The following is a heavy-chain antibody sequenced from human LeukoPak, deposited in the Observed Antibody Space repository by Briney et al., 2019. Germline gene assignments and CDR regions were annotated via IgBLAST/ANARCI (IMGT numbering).Heavy chain of an antibody. CDR2: IGTAGDT. Sequence: GGSLRLSCAASGFTFSSYDMHWVRQATGKGLEWVSAIGTAGDTYYPGSVKGRFTISRENAKNSLYLQMNSLRAGDTAVYYCARGDYDILTGYLGGMNAFDIWGQGTMVTVSS. CDR3: ARGDYDILTGYLGGMNAFDI. V-gene: IGHV3-13*01. J-gene: IGHJ3*02. D-gene: IGHD3-9*01. CDR1: GFTFSSYD.